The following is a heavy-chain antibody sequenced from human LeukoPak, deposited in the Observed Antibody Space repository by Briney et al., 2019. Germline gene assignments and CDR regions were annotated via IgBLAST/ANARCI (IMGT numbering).Heavy chain of an antibody. D-gene: IGHD2-2*02. CDR1: GFTFSSYG. Sequence: PGGSLRLSCAASGFTFSSYGMHWVRQAPGKGLEWVAVIWYDGSNKYYADSVKGRFTISRDNSKNTLYLQMNSLRAEDTAVYYCARDRKLLDPTSKSDYYYGMDVWGQGTTVTVSS. V-gene: IGHV3-33*01. CDR2: IWYDGSNK. CDR3: ARDRKLLDPTSKSDYYYGMDV. J-gene: IGHJ6*02.